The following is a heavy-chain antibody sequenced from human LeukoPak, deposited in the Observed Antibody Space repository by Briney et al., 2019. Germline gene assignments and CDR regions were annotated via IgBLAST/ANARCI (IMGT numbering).Heavy chain of an antibody. J-gene: IGHJ4*02. CDR2: ISSSSSYI. V-gene: IGHV3-21*01. CDR1: GFTFSSYS. CDR3: ARDPLNSRAFDY. Sequence: GGSLRLSCAASGFTFSSYSMNWVRQAPGKGLEWVSSISSSSSYIYYADSVKGRFTISRDNAKNSLYLQMNSLRAEDTAVYYCARDPLNSRAFDYWGQGTLVTVSS. D-gene: IGHD2/OR15-2a*01.